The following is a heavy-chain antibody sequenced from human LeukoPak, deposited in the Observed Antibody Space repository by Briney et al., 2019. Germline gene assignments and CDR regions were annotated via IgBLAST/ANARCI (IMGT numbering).Heavy chain of an antibody. CDR2: IKQDGSEK. J-gene: IGHJ4*02. D-gene: IGHD3-22*01. Sequence: GGSLRLSCAASGFTFSSYWMSWVRQAPGKGLEWVANIKQDGSEKYYVDSVKGRFTISRDNAKNSLYLQMNSLRAEDTAVYYCASPHSSGYYSHWGQGTLVTVSS. CDR1: GFTFSSYW. V-gene: IGHV3-7*01. CDR3: ASPHSSGYYSH.